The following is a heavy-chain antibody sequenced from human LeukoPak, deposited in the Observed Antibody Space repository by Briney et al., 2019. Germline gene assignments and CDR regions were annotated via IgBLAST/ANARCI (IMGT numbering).Heavy chain of an antibody. CDR3: ARADLIRACLGDY. CDR1: GYTFTTYS. J-gene: IGHJ4*02. Sequence: GASVKVSCKASGYTFTTYSMHWVRQAPGQTLEWMGWINAGDGYTKYSQKLQGRITFTRDTSASTASMELSSLRSEDTAVYYCARADLIRACLGDYWGQGTLVTVSS. D-gene: IGHD3-22*01. CDR2: INAGDGYT. V-gene: IGHV1-3*01.